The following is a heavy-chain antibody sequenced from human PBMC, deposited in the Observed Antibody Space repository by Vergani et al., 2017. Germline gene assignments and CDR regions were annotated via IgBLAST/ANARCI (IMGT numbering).Heavy chain of an antibody. V-gene: IGHV4-4*02. CDR1: GGSISSSNW. CDR3: ARDVPPRTPEGVAVAGILTHYYGMDV. J-gene: IGHJ6*02. CDR2: IYHSGST. Sequence: QVQLQESGPGLVKPSGTLSLTCAVSGGSISSSNWWSWVRQPPGKGLEWIGEIYHSGSTNYNPSLKSRVTISVDKSKNQFSRKLSSVTAADTAVYYCARDVPPRTPEGVAVAGILTHYYGMDVWGQGTTVTVSS. D-gene: IGHD6-19*01.